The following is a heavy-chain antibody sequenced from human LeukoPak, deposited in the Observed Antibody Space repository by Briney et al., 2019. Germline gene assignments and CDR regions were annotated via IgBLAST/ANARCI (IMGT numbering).Heavy chain of an antibody. CDR1: GGTFSSYA. J-gene: IGHJ6*02. CDR3: ARGLKDIVVVPAATYYYYYYGMDV. V-gene: IGHV1-69*13. Sequence: SVKVSCKASGGTFSSYAISWVRQAPGQGLEWMGGIIPIFGTANYAQKFQGRVTITADEATSTAYMELSSLRSEDTAVYYCARGLKDIVVVPAATYYYYYYGMDVWGQGTTVTVSS. CDR2: IIPIFGTA. D-gene: IGHD2-2*01.